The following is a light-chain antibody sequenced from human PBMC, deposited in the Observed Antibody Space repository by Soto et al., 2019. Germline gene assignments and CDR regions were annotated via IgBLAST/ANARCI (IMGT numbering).Light chain of an antibody. Sequence: QLVLTQPPSASGTPGQRVTISCSGSSSKIGSNTVNWYQQLPGTAPKLLIYSNNQRPSGVPDRFSGSKSGTSASLAISGLQSEDEADYYCAAWDDSLNGYVFGTGTKVTVL. CDR2: SNN. V-gene: IGLV1-44*01. J-gene: IGLJ1*01. CDR1: SSKIGSNT. CDR3: AAWDDSLNGYV.